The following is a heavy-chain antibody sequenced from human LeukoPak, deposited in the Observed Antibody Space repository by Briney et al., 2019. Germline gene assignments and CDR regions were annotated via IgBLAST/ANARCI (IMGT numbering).Heavy chain of an antibody. CDR3: ARRSSSGWGYFDL. V-gene: IGHV4-59*12. CDR1: GGSISSYY. D-gene: IGHD6-19*01. Sequence: PSETLSLTCTVSGGSISSYYWSWIRQPPGKGLEWIGYIYYSGSTNYNPSLKSRVTISVDKSKNQFSLKLSSVTAADTAVYYCARRSSSGWGYFDLWGRGTLVTVSS. CDR2: IYYSGST. J-gene: IGHJ2*01.